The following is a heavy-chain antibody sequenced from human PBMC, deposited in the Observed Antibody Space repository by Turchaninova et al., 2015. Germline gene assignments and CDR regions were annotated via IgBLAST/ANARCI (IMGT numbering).Heavy chain of an antibody. CDR2: MYYSGSI. V-gene: IGHV4-61*01. CDR3: VRDGGYFDY. D-gene: IGHD3-16*01. CDR1: VCSVSSGSYY. J-gene: IGHJ4*02. Sequence: QVQLQESGPGLVKPSATLSLTCTVSVCSVSSGSYYWSWIRQPPGKGLEWIGYMYYSGSINYNPSLKSRVTISVDTSKNQLSLKLSSVTAADTAVYYCVRDGGYFDYWGQGTLVTVSS.